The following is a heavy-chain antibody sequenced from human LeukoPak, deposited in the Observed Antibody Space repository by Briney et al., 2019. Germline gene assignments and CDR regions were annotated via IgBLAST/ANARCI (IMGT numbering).Heavy chain of an antibody. CDR2: INHSGST. D-gene: IGHD3-22*01. CDR3: ARRTTYDDSSAYYAIDY. Sequence: PSETLSLTCAVYGGSFSGYYWSWIRQPPGKGLQWIGDINHSGSTNYNPSLKSRVTMSVDTSKKWFSLRMSSVTAADTAVYYCARRTTYDDSSAYYAIDYWGQGTLVTVSS. CDR1: GGSFSGYY. J-gene: IGHJ4*02. V-gene: IGHV4-34*01.